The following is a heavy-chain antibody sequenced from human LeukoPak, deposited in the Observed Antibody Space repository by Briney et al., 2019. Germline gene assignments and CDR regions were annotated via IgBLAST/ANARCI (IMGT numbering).Heavy chain of an antibody. CDR1: GYTLSELF. CDR3: TTDILDYCDTASCHKGNS. V-gene: IGHV1-24*01. Sequence: ASVKVSYKVSGYTLSELFMHWVRQAPGKGLEWMGGFDPEDGEAIYAQDFQGRVTMTKDTSTDTAYMELSSLRSEDTALYYCTTDILDYCDTASCHKGNSWGQGTLVIVSS. J-gene: IGHJ4*02. D-gene: IGHD2-2*02. CDR2: FDPEDGEA.